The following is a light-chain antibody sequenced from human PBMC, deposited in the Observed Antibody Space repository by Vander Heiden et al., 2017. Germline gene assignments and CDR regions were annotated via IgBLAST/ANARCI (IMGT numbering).Light chain of an antibody. Sequence: QSALTQPASVSGSPGQSITMSCTGTSRDVGDYDYVSWYQQNPGKAPKLMIHDVTNRPSGLSNRFSASKSDNTASLTISGLQAEDEADYYCNSYTGSGTYVFGTGTKVTVL. CDR1: SRDVGDYDY. J-gene: IGLJ1*01. CDR3: NSYTGSGTYV. CDR2: DVT. V-gene: IGLV2-14*03.